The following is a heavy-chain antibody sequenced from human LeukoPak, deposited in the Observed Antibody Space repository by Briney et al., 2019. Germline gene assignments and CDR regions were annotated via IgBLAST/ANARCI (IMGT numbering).Heavy chain of an antibody. CDR1: GGSISSYY. CDR3: ARARYYGSGSYYNEDY. V-gene: IGHV4-4*07. CDR2: IYTSGST. Sequence: ASETLSLTCTVSGGSISSYYWSWIRQPAGKGLEWIGRIYTSGSTNYNPSLKSRVTMSVDTSKNQFSLKLSSVTAADTAVYYCARARYYGSGSYYNEDYWGQGTLVTVSS. J-gene: IGHJ4*02. D-gene: IGHD3-10*01.